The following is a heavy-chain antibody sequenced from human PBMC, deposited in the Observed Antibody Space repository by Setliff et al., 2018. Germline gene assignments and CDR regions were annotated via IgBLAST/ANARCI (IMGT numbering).Heavy chain of an antibody. V-gene: IGHV1-2*02. CDR1: GYIFNDFY. Sequence: ASVKVSCKASGYIFNDFYIHWVRQAPGQGLEWMGWISPKSGGTNYGQKFQGRVTMTRDTSISTVYMELTSLTSDDTAVYYCARVFGSSSSPYNYYYYMDVWGKGTTVTVSS. CDR2: ISPKSGGT. D-gene: IGHD6-6*01. J-gene: IGHJ6*03. CDR3: ARVFGSSSSPYNYYYYMDV.